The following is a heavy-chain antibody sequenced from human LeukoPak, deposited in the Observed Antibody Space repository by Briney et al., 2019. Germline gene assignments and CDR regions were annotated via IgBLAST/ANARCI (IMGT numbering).Heavy chain of an antibody. CDR2: ISYDDTNK. D-gene: IGHD6-19*01. V-gene: IGHV3-30*03. J-gene: IGHJ3*02. CDR1: EFSVGSNY. Sequence: GGSLRLSCAASEFSVGSNYMTWVRQAPGKGLEWVAVISYDDTNKYYVDSVKGRFTISRDNSKNTLYLQMNSLRAEEMAVYYCSRGLRQWLTRHPVDIWGQGTMVTVDS. CDR3: SRGLRQWLTRHPVDI.